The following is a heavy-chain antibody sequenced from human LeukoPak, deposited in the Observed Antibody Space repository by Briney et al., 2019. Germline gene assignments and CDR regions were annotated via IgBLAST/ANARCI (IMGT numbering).Heavy chain of an antibody. Sequence: GGSLRLSCAASGFTFSSYEMNWVRQAPGKGLEWVSSISSSSSYIYQADSVKGRFTISRDNAKNSLYLQMNSLRAEDTAVYYCARERGYSYGYSDYWGQGSLVTVSS. D-gene: IGHD5-18*01. V-gene: IGHV3-21*01. CDR1: GFTFSSYE. CDR3: ARERGYSYGYSDY. CDR2: ISSSSSYI. J-gene: IGHJ4*02.